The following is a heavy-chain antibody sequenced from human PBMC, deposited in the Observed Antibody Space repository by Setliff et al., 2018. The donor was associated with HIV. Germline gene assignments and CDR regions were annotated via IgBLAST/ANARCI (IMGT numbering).Heavy chain of an antibody. Sequence: SETLSLTCTVSGDSISNNGYYRAWIRQPPGKGLEWIGCVYHRGTTYYNPSLKSRLAMSVGTSKNKFFLKLNSLTAADTAVYYCSLQHGRPMRWFDPWGPGTLVTVSS. J-gene: IGHJ5*02. D-gene: IGHD2-2*01. CDR2: VYHRGTT. V-gene: IGHV4-39*01. CDR3: SLQHGRPMRWFDP. CDR1: GDSISNNGYY.